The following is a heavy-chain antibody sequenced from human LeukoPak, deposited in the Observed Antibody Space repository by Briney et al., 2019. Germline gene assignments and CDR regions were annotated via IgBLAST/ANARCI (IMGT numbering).Heavy chain of an antibody. CDR3: ARHSCASSTSCSAYFQY. Sequence: SETLSLTCTASDGSISSYYWSWIRQPPGKGLEWIGYIYYSGSTNYSPSLKSRVTISVDTSKNQFSLRLSSVTAADTALYYCARHSCASSTSCSAYFQYWGQGTLVTVSS. J-gene: IGHJ1*01. CDR1: DGSISSYY. D-gene: IGHD2-2*01. V-gene: IGHV4-59*08. CDR2: IYYSGST.